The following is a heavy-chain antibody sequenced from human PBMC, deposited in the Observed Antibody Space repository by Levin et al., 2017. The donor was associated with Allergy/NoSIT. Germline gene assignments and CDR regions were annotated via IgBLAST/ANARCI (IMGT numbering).Heavy chain of an antibody. CDR3: ARGGSHGMDV. CDR2: INPNSGDT. CDR1: GYTFTDYY. V-gene: IGHV1-2*02. J-gene: IGHJ6*02. D-gene: IGHD1-26*01. Sequence: ASVKVSCKASGYTFTDYYMHWVRQAPGQGLEWMGWINPNSGDTNYAQKLQGRVTLTTETSTSTAYMELRSLSSDDTAVYYCARGGSHGMDVWGQGATVTVSS.